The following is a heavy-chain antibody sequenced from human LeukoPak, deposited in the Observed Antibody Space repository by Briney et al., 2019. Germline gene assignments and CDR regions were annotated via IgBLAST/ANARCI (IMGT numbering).Heavy chain of an antibody. CDR1: GGSFSGYY. Sequence: PSETLSLTCAVYGGSFSGYYRSWIRQPPGKGLEWIGEINHSGSTNYHPSLKSRVTISVDTSKNQFSLKLSSVTAADTAVYYCARAVAGKWELPPRLDYWGQGTLVTVSS. CDR2: INHSGST. D-gene: IGHD1-26*01. V-gene: IGHV4-34*01. CDR3: ARAVAGKWELPPRLDY. J-gene: IGHJ4*02.